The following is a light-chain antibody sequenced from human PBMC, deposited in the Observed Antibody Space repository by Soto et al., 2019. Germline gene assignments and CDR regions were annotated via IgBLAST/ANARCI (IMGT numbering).Light chain of an antibody. J-gene: IGKJ3*01. Sequence: DIQLTQSPSFLSASVGDRVTITCRASQGISSYLAWYQQKPGKAPKLLIYAASTLQSGVPSRFSGSGSGTEFTLTISSLQPEDFAIYYCQNLNSYPQNFGHGTKVDIK. V-gene: IGKV1-9*01. CDR1: QGISSY. CDR2: AAS. CDR3: QNLNSYPQN.